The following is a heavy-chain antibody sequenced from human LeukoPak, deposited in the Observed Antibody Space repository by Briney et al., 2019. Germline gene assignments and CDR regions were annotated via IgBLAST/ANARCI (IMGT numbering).Heavy chain of an antibody. CDR2: IYSTGST. CDR1: VDSISRYDY. D-gene: IGHD1-26*01. Sequence: PSETLSLTCTVSVDSISRYDYWGWIRQPAGQGLEWIGRIYSTGSTNYNPSLKSRVTMFVDTSKNAFSLKLSSVTAAETGVYYCARTAILVHSGSYCGCWGQGTLVAVSS. CDR3: ARTAILVHSGSYCGC. V-gene: IGHV4-4*07. J-gene: IGHJ4*02.